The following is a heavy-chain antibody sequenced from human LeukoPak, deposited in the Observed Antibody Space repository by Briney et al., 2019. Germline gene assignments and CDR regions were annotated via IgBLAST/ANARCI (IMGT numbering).Heavy chain of an antibody. D-gene: IGHD1-26*01. Sequence: PSETLSLTCTASGGSISSYYWSWIRQPPGKGLEWIGYIYYSGSTNYNPALKSRVTISVDTSKNQFSLKLSSVTAADTAVHYCAREEINSGSYPHWGQGTLVTVSS. CDR2: IYYSGST. CDR1: GGSISSYY. CDR3: AREEINSGSYPH. J-gene: IGHJ4*02. V-gene: IGHV4-59*01.